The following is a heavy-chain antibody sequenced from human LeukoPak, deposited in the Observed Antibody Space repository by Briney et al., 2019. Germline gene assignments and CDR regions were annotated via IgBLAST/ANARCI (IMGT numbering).Heavy chain of an antibody. CDR3: ARDGGSPDYYDSSGYCDY. V-gene: IGHV3-64*01. D-gene: IGHD3-22*01. Sequence: TGGSLRLSCAASGFTFSSYAMHWVRQAPGKGLEYVSAISSNGGSTYYANSVKGRFTISRDNSKNTLYLQMGSLRAEDMAVYYCARDGGSPDYYDSSGYCDYWGQGTLVTVSS. J-gene: IGHJ4*02. CDR1: GFTFSSYA. CDR2: ISSNGGST.